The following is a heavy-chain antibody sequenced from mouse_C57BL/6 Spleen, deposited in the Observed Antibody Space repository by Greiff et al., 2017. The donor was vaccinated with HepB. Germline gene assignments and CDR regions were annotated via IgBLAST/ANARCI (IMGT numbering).Heavy chain of an antibody. J-gene: IGHJ2*01. CDR3: ARWGYYYGSSYGGVFDY. D-gene: IGHD1-1*01. CDR2: IDPSDSET. V-gene: IGHV1-52*01. Sequence: QVQLQQSGAELVRPGSSVKLSCKASGYTFTSYWMHWVKQRPIQGLEWIGNIDPSDSETHYNQKFKDKATLTGDKSSSTAYMQLSSLTSEDSAVYYCARWGYYYGSSYGGVFDYWGQVTTLTVSS. CDR1: GYTFTSYW.